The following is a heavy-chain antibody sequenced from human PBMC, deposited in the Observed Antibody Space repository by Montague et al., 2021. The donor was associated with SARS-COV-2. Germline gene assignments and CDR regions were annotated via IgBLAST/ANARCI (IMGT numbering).Heavy chain of an antibody. J-gene: IGHJ6*02. CDR1: GFTFSSYS. CDR3: ARDPLDYGLWSSGSYYNAYYYYYGMDV. D-gene: IGHD3-10*01. V-gene: IGHV3-21*01. Sequence: SLRLSCAASGFTFSSYSMNWVRQAPGKGLEWVSSISSSSSYIYYADSVKGRFTISRDNAKNSLYLQMNSLRVEDTAVYYCARDPLDYGLWSSGSYYNAYYYYYGMDVWGQGTTVTVSS. CDR2: ISSSSSYI.